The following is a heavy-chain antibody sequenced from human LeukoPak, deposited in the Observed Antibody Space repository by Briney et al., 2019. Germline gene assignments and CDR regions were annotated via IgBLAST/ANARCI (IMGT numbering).Heavy chain of an antibody. D-gene: IGHD1-26*01. Sequence: PGGLRLSCAASGFTFSRYWMTWVRQAPGKGLEWVANIKQDGSEKHYVDSVKGRFTISRDNAKNSLYLQMNNLRAEDTAVYYCVYGGWELLEPWGQGTLVAVSS. CDR3: VYGGWELLEP. V-gene: IGHV3-7*01. J-gene: IGHJ5*02. CDR2: IKQDGSEK. CDR1: GFTFSRYW.